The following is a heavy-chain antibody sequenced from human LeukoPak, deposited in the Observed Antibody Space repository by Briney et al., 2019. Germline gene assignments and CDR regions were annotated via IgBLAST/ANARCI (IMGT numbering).Heavy chain of an antibody. CDR1: GYTFTSYG. CDR3: ARFTQDRYSRSWYEDY. CDR2: ISAYNGNT. V-gene: IGHV1-18*01. D-gene: IGHD6-13*01. J-gene: IGHJ4*02. Sequence: GASVKVSCKASGYTFTSYGISWVRQAPGQGLEWMGWISAYNGNTNYAQKLQGRVTMTTDTSTSTAYMELRSLRSDDTAVYYCARFTQDRYSRSWYEDYWGQGTLVTVSS.